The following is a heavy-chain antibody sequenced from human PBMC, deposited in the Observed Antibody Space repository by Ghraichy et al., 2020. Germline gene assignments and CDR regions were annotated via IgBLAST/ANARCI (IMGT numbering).Heavy chain of an antibody. CDR3: AKDIKRVPAAIAGSLNYYYYYGMDV. CDR2: ISGDGGST. CDR1: GFTFDDYA. Sequence: GALNISCAASGFTFDDYAMHWVRQAPGKGLEWVSLISGDGGSTYYADSVKGRFTISRDNSKNSLYLQMNSLRTEDTALYYCAKDIKRVPAAIAGSLNYYYYYGMDVWGQGTTVTVSS. D-gene: IGHD2-2*01. V-gene: IGHV3-43*02. J-gene: IGHJ6*02.